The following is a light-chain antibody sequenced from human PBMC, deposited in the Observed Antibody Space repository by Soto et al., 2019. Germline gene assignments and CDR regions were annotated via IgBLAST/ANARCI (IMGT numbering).Light chain of an antibody. J-gene: IGKJ1*01. CDR3: QQYNNWPPTWT. V-gene: IGKV3-15*01. CDR2: GAS. CDR1: QSVSSS. Sequence: EVVMTQSPATLYESPGERATLTCRASQSVSSSLAWYQQKPGQAPRLLIYGASTRATGIPARFSGSGSGTEFTLTISSLQSEDFAVYYCQQYNNWPPTWTFGQGTKVEIK.